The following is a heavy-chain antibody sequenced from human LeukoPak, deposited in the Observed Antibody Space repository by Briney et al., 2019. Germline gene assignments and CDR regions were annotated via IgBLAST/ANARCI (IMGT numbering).Heavy chain of an antibody. CDR1: GYTFTGYY. CDR2: INPNSGGT. D-gene: IGHD2-21*01. J-gene: IGHJ4*02. Sequence: VPVKVSCKASGYTFTGYYMHWVRQAPGQGLEWMGWINPNSGGTNYAQKFQGRVTMTRDTSISTAYMELSRLRSDDTAVYYCARDCGGDCFGHFDYWGQGTLVTVSS. CDR3: ARDCGGDCFGHFDY. V-gene: IGHV1-2*02.